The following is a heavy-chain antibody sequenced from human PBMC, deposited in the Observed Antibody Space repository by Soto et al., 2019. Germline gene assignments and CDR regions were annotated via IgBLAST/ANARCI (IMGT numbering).Heavy chain of an antibody. CDR1: GFTFSSYW. J-gene: IGHJ3*02. D-gene: IGHD3-3*01. Sequence: EVQLVESGGGLVQPGGSLRLSCAASGFTFSSYWMSWVRQAPGKGLEWVANIKQDGSEKYYVDSVKGRFTISRDNAKNSLYLQMNSLRAEDTAVYYCARDRVWSGYGDAFDIWGQGTMVTVSS. CDR2: IKQDGSEK. CDR3: ARDRVWSGYGDAFDI. V-gene: IGHV3-7*03.